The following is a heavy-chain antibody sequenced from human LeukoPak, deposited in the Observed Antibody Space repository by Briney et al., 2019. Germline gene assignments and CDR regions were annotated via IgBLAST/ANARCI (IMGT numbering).Heavy chain of an antibody. Sequence: SETLSLTCTVSGGSISGSSYFWGWIRQPPGKGLEWIGSIYYSGNTYYNPSLKSRVTISVDTSKNQFSLKLSSVTAADTAVYYCARLKEGIDYWGQGTLVTVSS. CDR2: IYYSGNT. CDR3: ARLKEGIDY. D-gene: IGHD3-10*01. J-gene: IGHJ4*02. CDR1: GGSISGSSYF. V-gene: IGHV4-39*01.